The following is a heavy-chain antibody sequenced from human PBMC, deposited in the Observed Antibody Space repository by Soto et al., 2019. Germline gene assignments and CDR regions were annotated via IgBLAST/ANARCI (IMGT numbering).Heavy chain of an antibody. V-gene: IGHV1-69*13. D-gene: IGHD2-15*01. CDR3: ARGSAPLKPPEYFQN. Sequence: SVKVSCKASGGTFSSYAISWVRQAPGQGLEWMGGIIPIFGTANYAQKLQGRVTITADESTSTAYMELSSLRSEDTAVYYCARGSAPLKPPEYFQNWGQGTLVTVSS. J-gene: IGHJ1*01. CDR2: IIPIFGTA. CDR1: GGTFSSYA.